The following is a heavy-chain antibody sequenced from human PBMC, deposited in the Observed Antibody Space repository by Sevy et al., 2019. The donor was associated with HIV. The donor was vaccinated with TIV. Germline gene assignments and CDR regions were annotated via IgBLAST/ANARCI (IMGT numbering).Heavy chain of an antibody. Sequence: QPGGSLRLSCAASGFTLSRTGMIWVRQAPGKGLEWVSGISGSGFSTNYADSVKGRFTISRDNSKNTLYLQMNSLRGEDTAVYYCAKDPDDTYDYDEHSDYWGQGTLVTVSS. V-gene: IGHV3-23*01. CDR2: ISGSGFST. CDR3: AKDPDDTYDYDEHSDY. CDR1: GFTLSRTG. D-gene: IGHD4-17*01. J-gene: IGHJ4*02.